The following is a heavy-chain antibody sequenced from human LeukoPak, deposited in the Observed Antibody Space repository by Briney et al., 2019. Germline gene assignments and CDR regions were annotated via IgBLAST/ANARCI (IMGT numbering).Heavy chain of an antibody. V-gene: IGHV3-21*05. CDR1: GFSFSSYE. Sequence: GGSLRLSCAASGFSFSSYEMNWVRQAPGKGLEWVSYMSSSSYIYYADSLKGRFTISRDNAKNSLYLQMDSLRAEDTAVYSCARGGSGRTQDDTYDIWGQGTKVTVSS. CDR2: MSSSSYI. CDR3: ARGGSGRTQDDTYDI. J-gene: IGHJ3*02. D-gene: IGHD3-10*01.